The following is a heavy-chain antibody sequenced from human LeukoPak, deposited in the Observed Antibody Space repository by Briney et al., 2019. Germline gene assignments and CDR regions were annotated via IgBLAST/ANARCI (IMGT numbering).Heavy chain of an antibody. CDR3: ARWAVTPKKAFDI. D-gene: IGHD2-21*02. J-gene: IGHJ3*02. CDR1: GFTLSDYY. V-gene: IGHV3-11*01. Sequence: GSLRLSCAASGFTLSDYYMSWIRQAPGKGLEWVSYISSSGSTIYYADSVKGRFTISRDNAKNSLYLQMNSLRAEDTAVYYCARWAVTPKKAFDIWGQGTMVSVSS. CDR2: ISSSGSTI.